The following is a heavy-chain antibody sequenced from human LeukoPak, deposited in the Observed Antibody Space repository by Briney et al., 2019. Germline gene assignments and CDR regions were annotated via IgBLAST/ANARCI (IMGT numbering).Heavy chain of an antibody. D-gene: IGHD1-1*01. CDR1: GYTFTSYG. J-gene: IGHJ4*02. CDR3: ARLQGYLADY. V-gene: IGHV1-18*01. CDR2: ISAYNGNT. Sequence: GESLKISCKASGYTFTSYGISWVRQAPGQGLEWMGWISAYNGNTNYAQKLQGRVTMTIDTSTSTAYMELRSLRSDDTAVYYCARLQGYLADYWGQGTLVTVSS.